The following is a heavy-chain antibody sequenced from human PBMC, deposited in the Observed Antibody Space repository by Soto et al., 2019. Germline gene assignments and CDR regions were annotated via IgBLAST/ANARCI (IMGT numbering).Heavy chain of an antibody. CDR2: ISGSGGST. CDR1: GFTFSSYA. V-gene: IGHV3-23*01. Sequence: GGSLRLSCAASGFTFSSYAMSWVRQAPGKGLEWVSAISGSGGSTYYADSVKGRFTISRDNSKNTLYLQMNSLRAEDTAVYYCAKGSEGYCSGGSCSYYFDYWGQGTLVTVSS. J-gene: IGHJ4*02. D-gene: IGHD2-15*01. CDR3: AKGSEGYCSGGSCSYYFDY.